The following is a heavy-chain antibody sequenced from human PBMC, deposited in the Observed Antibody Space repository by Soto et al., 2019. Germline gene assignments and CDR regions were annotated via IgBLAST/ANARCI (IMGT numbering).Heavy chain of an antibody. V-gene: IGHV1-3*01. CDR1: GYTFTSYA. Sequence: ASVKVSCKASGYTFTSYAMHWVRQAPGQRLEWMGWINAGNGNTNYAQSFQGRVTITADKSTSTAYMELSSLRSEDTAVYYCAIPDYNDRSPFYSDYWGQGTLVTVSS. CDR3: AIPDYNDRSPFYSDY. CDR2: INAGNGNT. D-gene: IGHD3-22*01. J-gene: IGHJ4*02.